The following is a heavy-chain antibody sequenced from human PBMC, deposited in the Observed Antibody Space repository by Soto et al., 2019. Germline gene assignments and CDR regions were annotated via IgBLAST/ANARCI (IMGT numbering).Heavy chain of an antibody. Sequence: PSETLSLTWPVSGGSISRGGYYWSWDRQPPGKGLEWIGYIYYSGVTYYNPSLKSRVTISVDTSKNQFSLKLSSVTAADTAVYYCAGQRLGYCTNGVCYSADYWGQGTLVTVSS. CDR1: GGSISRGGYY. J-gene: IGHJ4*02. V-gene: IGHV4-30-4*01. CDR3: AGQRLGYCTNGVCYSADY. CDR2: IYYSGVT. D-gene: IGHD2-8*01.